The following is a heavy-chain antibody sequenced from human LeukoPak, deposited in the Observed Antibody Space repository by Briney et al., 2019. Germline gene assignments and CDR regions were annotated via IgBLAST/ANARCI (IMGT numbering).Heavy chain of an antibody. D-gene: IGHD6-6*01. CDR3: ARSIAARPTDFDY. CDR1: GGSISSSSYY. J-gene: IGHJ4*02. V-gene: IGHV4-39*07. CDR2: IYYSGST. Sequence: PSETLSLTCSVSGGSISSSSYYWGWIRQPPGKGLEWIGSIYYSGSTYYNPSLKSRVTISVDTSKNQFSLKLSSVTAADTAVYYCARSIAARPTDFDYWGQGTLVTVSS.